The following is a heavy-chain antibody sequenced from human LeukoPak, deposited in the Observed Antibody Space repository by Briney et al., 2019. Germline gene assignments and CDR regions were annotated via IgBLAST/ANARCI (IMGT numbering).Heavy chain of an antibody. CDR2: ISNSGST. CDR3: ARLAFYGSGTDQRGAFDI. CDR1: GGPIISHY. J-gene: IGHJ3*02. Sequence: SETLSLTCSVSGGPIISHYWSWIRQPPGKGLEWIGYISNSGSTDYNPSLRSRVTISINTSKNQFSLKLSSVTAADSAVYYCARLAFYGSGTDQRGAFDIWGQGTMVTVSS. D-gene: IGHD3-10*01. V-gene: IGHV4-59*11.